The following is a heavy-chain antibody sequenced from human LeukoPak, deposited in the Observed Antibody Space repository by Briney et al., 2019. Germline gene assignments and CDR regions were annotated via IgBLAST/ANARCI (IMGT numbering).Heavy chain of an antibody. V-gene: IGHV3-9*01. CDR3: AKDLGGPVRGVIYXHYYXXXMDV. CDR2: ISWNSGSI. D-gene: IGHD3-10*02. CDR1: GFTFDDYA. J-gene: IGHJ6*02. Sequence: SLRLSCAASGFTFDDYAMHWVRQAPGKGLEWVSGISWNSGSIGYADSVKGRFTISRDNAKNSLYLQMNSLRAEDTALYYCAKDLGGPVRGVIYXHYYXXXMDVWXQGTXV.